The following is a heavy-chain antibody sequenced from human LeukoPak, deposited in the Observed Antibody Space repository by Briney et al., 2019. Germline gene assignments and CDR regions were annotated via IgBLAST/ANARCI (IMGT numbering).Heavy chain of an antibody. CDR3: AKGGATRGRFEN. J-gene: IGHJ4*02. V-gene: IGHV3-7*01. CDR2: MKEDGSEI. D-gene: IGHD1-26*01. CDR1: GFPFDVQT. Sequence: PGGSLRLSCAASGFPFDVQTMSWVRQAPGKGLDWVASMKEDGSEIYYVDSVKGRFTISRDNSKTSLYLQMNSLRAEDTAVYYCAKGGATRGRFENWGQGTLVTASS.